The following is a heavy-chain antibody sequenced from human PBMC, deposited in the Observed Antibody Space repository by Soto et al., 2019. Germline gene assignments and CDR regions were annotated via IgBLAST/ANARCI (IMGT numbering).Heavy chain of an antibody. CDR3: ARTKLELGERTYYYYGMDV. V-gene: IGHV1-3*01. CDR1: GYTVTSYG. J-gene: IGHJ6*02. Sequence: ASVKVSCKASGYTVTSYGMNWVRQAPGRGLEWMGWINPGNGNTKYSQKFQGRVIIERDKSTSTAYMELSSLRSEDTAVYYCARTKLELGERTYYYYGMDVWGQGTTVTVSS. CDR2: INPGNGNT. D-gene: IGHD1-7*01.